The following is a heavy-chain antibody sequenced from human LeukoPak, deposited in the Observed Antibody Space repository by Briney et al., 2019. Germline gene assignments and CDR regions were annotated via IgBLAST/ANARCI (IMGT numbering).Heavy chain of an antibody. D-gene: IGHD3-22*01. J-gene: IGHJ3*02. V-gene: IGHV1-2*06. CDR1: GYTFTGYY. CDR3: AMYYYDSSGYGAFDI. Sequence: ASVTVSCKASGYTFTGYYMHWVRQAPGQGLEWMGRINPNSGGTNYAQKFQGRDTMTRDTSISTAYMELSRLRSDDTAVYYCAMYYYDSSGYGAFDIWGQGTMVTVSS. CDR2: INPNSGGT.